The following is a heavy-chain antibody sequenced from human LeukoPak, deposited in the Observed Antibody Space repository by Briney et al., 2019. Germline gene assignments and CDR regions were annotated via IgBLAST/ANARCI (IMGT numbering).Heavy chain of an antibody. J-gene: IGHJ4*02. CDR2: ISSSSSYI. V-gene: IGHV3-21*01. CDR3: ARDQAPSGWYYFDY. Sequence: PGGSLRLSCAASGFTFSSYSMNWFRQAPGEGLEWVSSISSSSSYIYYADSVKGRFTISRDNAKNSLYLQMNSLRAEDTAVYYCARDQAPSGWYYFDYWGQGTLVTVSS. CDR1: GFTFSSYS. D-gene: IGHD6-19*01.